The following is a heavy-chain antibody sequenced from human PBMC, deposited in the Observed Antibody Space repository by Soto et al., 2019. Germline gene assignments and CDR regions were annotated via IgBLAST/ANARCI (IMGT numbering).Heavy chain of an antibody. CDR1: GYTFTNYY. J-gene: IGHJ4*02. CDR2: INPSGGNT. V-gene: IGHV1-46*01. Sequence: GASVKVSCKASGYTFTNYYVHWVRQAPGQGLEWMGVINPSGGNTNYVQKIQGRVSMTRDTSTSTVYMELSNLRSEDTAVYYCARGAYFDSSGNDYWGQGTLVTVAS. CDR3: ARGAYFDSSGNDY. D-gene: IGHD3-22*01.